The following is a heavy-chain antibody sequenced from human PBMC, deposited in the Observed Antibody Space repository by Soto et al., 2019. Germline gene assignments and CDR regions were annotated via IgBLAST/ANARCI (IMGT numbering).Heavy chain of an antibody. D-gene: IGHD2-15*01. CDR3: AKRRGAGGHFDY. V-gene: IGHV3-23*01. CDR1: GFTLSSYA. J-gene: IGHJ4*02. Sequence: DVQLLESGGGLVQPEGSLRLSCAASGFTLSSYAMGWVRQGPGKGLEWVAVVSVGGSTHYAASVRGRSTIARDHSKYTLSLQMNSLTAEDPAVYFCAKRRGAGGHFDYWGQGALVTVSS. CDR2: VSVGGST.